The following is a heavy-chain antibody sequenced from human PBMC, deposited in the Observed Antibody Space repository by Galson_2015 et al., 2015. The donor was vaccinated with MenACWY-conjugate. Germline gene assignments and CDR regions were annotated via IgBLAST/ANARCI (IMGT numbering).Heavy chain of an antibody. Sequence: QSGAEVKKPGESLKISCRGSGYNFSKYWIGWVRLMPGKGLEWMGLIWPGDSSTRYNPSFQGQVTMSADKSTSTAYLEWSSLKASHTAIYSCARHGLSALSTRFDPWGQGTLVTGSS. CDR2: IWPGDSST. D-gene: IGHD6-25*01. V-gene: IGHV5-51*01. J-gene: IGHJ5*02. CDR1: GYNFSKYW. CDR3: ARHGLSALSTRFDP.